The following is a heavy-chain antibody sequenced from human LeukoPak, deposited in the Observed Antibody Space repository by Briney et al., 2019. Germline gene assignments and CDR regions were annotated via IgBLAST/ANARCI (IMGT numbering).Heavy chain of an antibody. J-gene: IGHJ4*02. V-gene: IGHV6-1*01. CDR3: ARRLGPPDYDY. D-gene: IGHD3/OR15-3a*01. Sequence: SQTLSLTCAISGDSVSSNSAGWSWIRQSPSRGLEWLGRTYYRSKWYNDDAVSVKSRITISPDTAKNQFSLKLSSVTAADTAVYYCARRLGPPDYDYWGQGTLVTVSS. CDR2: TYYRSKWYN. CDR1: GDSVSSNSAG.